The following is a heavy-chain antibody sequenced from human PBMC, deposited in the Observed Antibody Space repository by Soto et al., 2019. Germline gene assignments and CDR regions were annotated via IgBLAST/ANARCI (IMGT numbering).Heavy chain of an antibody. V-gene: IGHV3-33*01. CDR1: GFTFSNYG. J-gene: IGHJ3*02. CDR2: IWYDGSSE. CDR3: ARVPGSGTYYGNRIASDAFDI. D-gene: IGHD3-10*01. Sequence: PGGSLRLSCAASGFTFSNYGVHWVRQAPGKGLEWVAVIWYDGSSEYYTESVKGRFTISRDNSKNTLYLQMNSLRAEDTAVYYCARVPGSGTYYGNRIASDAFDIWGQGTMVTVSS.